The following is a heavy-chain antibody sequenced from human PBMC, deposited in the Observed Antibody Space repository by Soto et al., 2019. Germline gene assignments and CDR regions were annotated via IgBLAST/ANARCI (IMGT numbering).Heavy chain of an antibody. CDR1: GYTFTSYG. V-gene: IGHV1-18*04. D-gene: IGHD6-19*01. J-gene: IGHJ6*02. CDR3: ARVAAVAGTVYYYGMDV. CDR2: IGAYNGNR. Sequence: QVQLVQSGAEVKKPGASVKVSCKASGYTFTSYGISWVRQAPGEGLEWMGWIGAYNGNRNYAQKLQGRVTMTTETSTSTAYVELRSLRSDDTAVYYCARVAAVAGTVYYYGMDVWGQGTTVTVSS.